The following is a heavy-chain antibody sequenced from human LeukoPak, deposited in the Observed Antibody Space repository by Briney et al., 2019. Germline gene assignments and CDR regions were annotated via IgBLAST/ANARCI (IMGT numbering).Heavy chain of an antibody. V-gene: IGHV1-18*01. J-gene: IGHJ5*02. CDR2: ISAYNGNT. CDR1: GYTFTSYG. Sequence: TSVKVSCKASGYTFTSYGISWVRQAPGQGLEWMGWISAYNGNTNYAQKLQGRVTMTTDTSTSTAYMELRSLRSDDTAVYYRARSYSSGSTSRWDPTGTWFDPWGQGTLVTVSS. CDR3: ARSYSSGSTSRWDPTGTWFDP. D-gene: IGHD2-2*01.